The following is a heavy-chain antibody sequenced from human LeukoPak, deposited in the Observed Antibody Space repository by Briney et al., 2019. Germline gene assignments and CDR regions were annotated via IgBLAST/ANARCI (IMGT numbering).Heavy chain of an antibody. CDR2: MYHSGST. V-gene: IGHV4-38-2*02. J-gene: IGHJ4*02. CDR3: ARDDVVGTTYFDY. D-gene: IGHD1-26*01. CDR1: GYLISRGYY. Sequence: SETLSLTCTVSGYLISRGYYWGWIRQPPGKGLEWIGSMYHSGSTHYNPSLESRVTISADTSKNQFSLKLSSVTAADTAVYFCARDDVVGTTYFDYWGQGTLVTVSS.